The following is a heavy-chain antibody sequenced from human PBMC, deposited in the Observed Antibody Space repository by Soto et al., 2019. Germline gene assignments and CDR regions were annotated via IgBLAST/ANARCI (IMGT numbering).Heavy chain of an antibody. Sequence: GASVKVSCKASGYTFTGYYMHWVRQAPGQGLEWMGWINPNSGGTNYAQKFQGWVTMTRDTSISTAYMELSRLRSDDTAVYYCERGKGRGSTDYYYYGMDVWGQGTTVTVSS. CDR1: GYTFTGYY. V-gene: IGHV1-2*04. CDR2: INPNSGGT. D-gene: IGHD3-10*01. CDR3: ERGKGRGSTDYYYYGMDV. J-gene: IGHJ6*02.